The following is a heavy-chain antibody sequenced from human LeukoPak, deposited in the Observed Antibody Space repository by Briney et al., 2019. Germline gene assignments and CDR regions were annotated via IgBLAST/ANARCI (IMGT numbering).Heavy chain of an antibody. J-gene: IGHJ4*02. Sequence: ASVKVSCKVSGYTLTELSMHWVRQAPGKGLEWMGGFDPEDGETIYAQKFQGRVTITADKSTSTAYMELSSLRSEDTAVYYCAREGLDYYDSSGYYYVWGQGTLVTVSS. D-gene: IGHD3-22*01. CDR1: GYTLTELS. CDR2: FDPEDGET. CDR3: AREGLDYYDSSGYYYV. V-gene: IGHV1-24*01.